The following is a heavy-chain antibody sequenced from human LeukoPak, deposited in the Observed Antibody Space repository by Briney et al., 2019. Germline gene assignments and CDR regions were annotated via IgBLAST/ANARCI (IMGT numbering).Heavy chain of an antibody. J-gene: IGHJ3*02. CDR1: GFTVSSNY. D-gene: IGHD3-22*01. Sequence: GGSLRLSCAASGFTVSSNYMSWVRQAPGKGLEWVSVIYSGGSTYYADSVKGRLTISRDNSKNTLYLQMNSLRAEDTAVYYCASWANYYDSSGYFGPGAFDIWGQGTMVTVSS. CDR3: ASWANYYDSSGYFGPGAFDI. V-gene: IGHV3-53*01. CDR2: IYSGGST.